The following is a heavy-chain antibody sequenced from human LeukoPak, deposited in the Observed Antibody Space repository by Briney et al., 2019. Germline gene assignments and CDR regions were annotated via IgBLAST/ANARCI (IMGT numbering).Heavy chain of an antibody. V-gene: IGHV1-58*02. CDR2: IVVGSGNT. CDR1: GFTFTSSA. J-gene: IGHJ4*02. Sequence: VASVTVSCTASGFTFTSSAMQWVRQARGQRLEWIGWIVVGSGNTNYAQKFQERVTITRDMSTSTAYMELSSLRSEDTAVYYCAADLGVGGLFDYWGQGTLVTVSS. CDR3: AADLGVGGLFDY. D-gene: IGHD1-26*01.